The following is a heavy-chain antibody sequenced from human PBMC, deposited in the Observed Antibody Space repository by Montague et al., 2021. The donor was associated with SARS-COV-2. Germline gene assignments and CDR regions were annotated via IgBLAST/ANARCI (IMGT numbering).Heavy chain of an antibody. D-gene: IGHD3-16*02. V-gene: IGHV2-70*11. Sequence: PALMKPTQTLTLTCTFSGFSLSTSGMCVSWIRQPPGKALEWLARIDWDDDKYYSTSLKTRLTISKDTSKNQMVLTMTNMDPVDTATYYCARTTMITFGGVIVPFDYWGQGTLVTVSS. CDR1: GFSLSTSGMC. CDR2: IDWDDDK. J-gene: IGHJ4*02. CDR3: ARTTMITFGGVIVPFDY.